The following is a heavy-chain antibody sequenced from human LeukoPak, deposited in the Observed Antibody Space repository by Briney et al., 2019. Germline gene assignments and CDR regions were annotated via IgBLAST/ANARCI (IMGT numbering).Heavy chain of an antibody. CDR1: GFTFSTYA. Sequence: GGSLRLSCAASGFTFSTYAMNWVRQAPGKGLEWGSVISGSGTGTYYADSVKGRFTISRDNSNNTLHLQMNSLRAEDTALYYCAKGRGYCSGASCAGTAFDIWGQGTMVTVSS. V-gene: IGHV3-23*01. CDR2: ISGSGTGT. J-gene: IGHJ3*02. D-gene: IGHD2-15*01. CDR3: AKGRGYCSGASCAGTAFDI.